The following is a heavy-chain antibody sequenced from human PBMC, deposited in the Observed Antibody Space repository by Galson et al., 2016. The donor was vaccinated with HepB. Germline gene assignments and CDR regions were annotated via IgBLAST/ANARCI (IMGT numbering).Heavy chain of an antibody. CDR1: GYSISRGYY. CDR3: ARGGNFWSAIDY. V-gene: IGHV4-38-2*02. CDR2: IYQTGST. D-gene: IGHD3-3*01. Sequence: SETLSLTCNVSGYSISRGYYWGWIRQPPGKGLEYIGSIYQTGSTFYNPSLKSRVSLSVDTSKNIFSLRLSSVTAADTALYYCARGGNFWSAIDYWGQGTLVTVSS. J-gene: IGHJ4*02.